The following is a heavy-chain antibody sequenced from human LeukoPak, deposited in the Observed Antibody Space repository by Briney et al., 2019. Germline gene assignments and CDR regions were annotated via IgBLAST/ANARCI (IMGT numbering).Heavy chain of an antibody. CDR3: TRWDCTTTGCYPFDY. Sequence: GGSLRLSCAASGFTFSGSAIHWVRQASGKGLEWVGRIRDKANSYATAYIASVKGRFTISRDDSKNTAYLQMSSLKTEDTAVYYCTRWDCTTTGCYPFDYWGQGTLVTVSS. D-gene: IGHD2-2*01. J-gene: IGHJ4*02. CDR1: GFTFSGSA. CDR2: IRDKANSYAT. V-gene: IGHV3-73*01.